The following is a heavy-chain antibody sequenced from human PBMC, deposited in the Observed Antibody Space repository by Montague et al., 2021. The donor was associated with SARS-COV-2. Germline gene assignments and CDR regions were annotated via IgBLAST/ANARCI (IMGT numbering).Heavy chain of an antibody. V-gene: IGHV4-31*03. D-gene: IGHD3-9*01. J-gene: IGHJ6*02. CDR3: ARGVDWLSDYYYGMDV. CDR2: IYYSGST. Sequence: TLSLTCTVSGGSISSGGYYWSWIRQHPGKGLEWIGYIYYSGSTYYNPSLKSRVTISVDTSKNQFSLKLSSVTAADTAVYYCARGVDWLSDYYYGMDVWGQGTTVTVSS. CDR1: GGSISSGGYY.